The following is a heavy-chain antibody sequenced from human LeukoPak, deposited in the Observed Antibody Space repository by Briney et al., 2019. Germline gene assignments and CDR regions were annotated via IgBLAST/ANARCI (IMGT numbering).Heavy chain of an antibody. CDR1: GGSISSGGYS. CDR3: AREGGDGYKPNYFDY. Sequence: SQTLSLTCAVSGGSISSGGYSWSWIRQPPGKGLEWIGYIYHSGSTYYNPSLKSRVTISVDRSKNQFSLQLNSVTPEDTAVYYCAREGGDGYKPNYFDYWGQGTLVTVSS. D-gene: IGHD5-24*01. CDR2: IYHSGST. V-gene: IGHV4-30-2*01. J-gene: IGHJ4*02.